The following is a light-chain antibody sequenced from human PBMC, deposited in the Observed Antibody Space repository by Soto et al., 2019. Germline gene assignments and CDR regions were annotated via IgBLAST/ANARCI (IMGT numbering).Light chain of an antibody. Sequence: EIVFTQSPGTLSLSQGERATVSCRASQSVSSSYLAWYQQKPGQAPRLLIYGASSRATGIPDRFSGSGSGTDFTLTISRLEPEDFAVYYCQQYNSYSTFGQGTKVDI. J-gene: IGKJ1*01. CDR3: QQYNSYST. CDR2: GAS. CDR1: QSVSSSY. V-gene: IGKV3-20*01.